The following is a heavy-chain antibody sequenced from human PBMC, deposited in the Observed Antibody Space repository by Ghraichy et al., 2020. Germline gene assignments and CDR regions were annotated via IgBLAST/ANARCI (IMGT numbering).Heavy chain of an antibody. Sequence: GESLNISCAASGFTFSSYAMSWVRQAPGKGLEWISAISGSGGSTYYADSVKGRFTISRDNSKNTLYLQMNSLRAEDTAVYYCAKDKLAGYYYYGMDVWGQGTTVTVSS. J-gene: IGHJ6*01. D-gene: IGHD6-6*01. CDR1: GFTFSSYA. CDR2: ISGSGGST. CDR3: AKDKLAGYYYYGMDV. V-gene: IGHV3-23*01.